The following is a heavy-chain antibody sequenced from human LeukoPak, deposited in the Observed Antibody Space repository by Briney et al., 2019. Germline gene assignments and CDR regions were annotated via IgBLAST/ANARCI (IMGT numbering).Heavy chain of an antibody. V-gene: IGHV4-39*01. CDR1: GGSISSSSYY. Sequence: PSETLSLTCTVSGGSISSSSYYWAWIRRPPGKWLEWIGSIYYSGSTHYNPSLKSRVTISVDTSKNQFSLNLSSVTAADMAVYYCAREYAIGYFDYWGQGTLVTVSS. J-gene: IGHJ4*02. D-gene: IGHD2-2*01. CDR2: IYYSGST. CDR3: AREYAIGYFDY.